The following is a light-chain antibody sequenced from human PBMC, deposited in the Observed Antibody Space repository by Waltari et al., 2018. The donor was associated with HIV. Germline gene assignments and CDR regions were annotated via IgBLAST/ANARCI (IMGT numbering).Light chain of an antibody. J-gene: IGLJ3*02. V-gene: IGLV2-18*02. CDR3: RSYTSSITWV. CDR2: EVS. Sequence: QSALTQPPSVSGARGQQVIISCTGTRSHVRSYNRGSWYQQPPGTAPKLVIYEVSNRPSWVPDRFSGSKSGNTASLTSSRLQAEDEADYYCRSYTSSITWVFGGGTKLTVL. CDR1: RSHVRSYNR.